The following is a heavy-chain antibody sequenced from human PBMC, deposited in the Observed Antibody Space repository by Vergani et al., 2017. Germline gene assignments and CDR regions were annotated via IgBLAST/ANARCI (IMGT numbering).Heavy chain of an antibody. V-gene: IGHV4-38-2*01. CDR3: ARPLPYYDFWSGWEQDNWFDP. CDR1: GYSISSGYY. J-gene: IGHJ5*02. CDR2: IYHSGST. D-gene: IGHD3-3*01. Sequence: QVQLQESGPGLVKPSETLSLTCAVSGYSISSGYYWGWIRQPPGKGLEWIGSIYHSGSTYYNPSLKSRVTISVDTSKNQFSLKLSSVTAADTAVYYCARPLPYYDFWSGWEQDNWFDPWGQGTLVTVSS.